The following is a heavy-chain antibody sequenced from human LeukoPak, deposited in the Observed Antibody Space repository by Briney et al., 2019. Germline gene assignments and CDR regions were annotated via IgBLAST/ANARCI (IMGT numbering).Heavy chain of an antibody. D-gene: IGHD1-20*01. CDR3: ARDVNWNYCDY. J-gene: IGHJ4*01. V-gene: IGHV3-21*01. CDR2: ISTSSSYI. CDR1: GFTFSSYS. Sequence: GGSLRLSCAASGFTFSSYSMNWVRQAPGKGLEWVSFISTSSSYIYYADSVKGRFTISRDNAKNSLYLQMNSLRAEDTAVYYCARDVNWNYCDYWGHGTLVTVSS.